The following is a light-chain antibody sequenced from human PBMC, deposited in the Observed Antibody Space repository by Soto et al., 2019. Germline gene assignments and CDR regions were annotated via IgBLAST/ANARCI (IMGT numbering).Light chain of an antibody. CDR3: QQYCRSLYT. V-gene: IGKV3-20*01. CDR1: QSVSSSY. CDR2: GAS. J-gene: IGKJ2*01. Sequence: EIVLTQSPGTLSLSPGERATLSCRASQSVSSSYLAWYQQKPGQAPRLLIYGASSRATGIPDRFSGSGSVTDFTLTISRLEPEDVAVYYCQQYCRSLYTFGQGTKLEIK.